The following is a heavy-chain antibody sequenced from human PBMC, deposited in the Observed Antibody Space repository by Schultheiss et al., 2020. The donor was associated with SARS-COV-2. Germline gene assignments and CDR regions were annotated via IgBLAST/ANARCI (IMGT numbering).Heavy chain of an antibody. J-gene: IGHJ4*02. Sequence: SQTLSLTCVISGDSVSSNSAAWTWIRQSPSRGLEWLGRTNYRSKWYYDYAVSVKSRISINPDTSKNQFSLQLNSVTPEDTGVYYCAREGDSSGGGFDYWGQGTLVTVSS. D-gene: IGHD6-19*01. CDR1: GDSVSSNSAA. V-gene: IGHV6-1*01. CDR2: TNYRSKWYY. CDR3: AREGDSSGGGFDY.